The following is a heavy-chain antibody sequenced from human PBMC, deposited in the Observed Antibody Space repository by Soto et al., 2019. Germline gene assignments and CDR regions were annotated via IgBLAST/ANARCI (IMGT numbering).Heavy chain of an antibody. CDR1: GYTFTSYG. CDR3: ARDQRGGGWYFYFPPFTY. Sequence: QVQLVQSGAEVKKPGASVKVSCKASGYTFTSYGISWVRQAPGQGLEWMGWISADNGNTNYAQKRQGRVTMTTDTSTSTAYIELRSLRSDDTAVYYCARDQRGGGWYFYFPPFTYGGQGTLVTVSS. D-gene: IGHD6-19*01. V-gene: IGHV1-18*01. CDR2: ISADNGNT. J-gene: IGHJ4*02.